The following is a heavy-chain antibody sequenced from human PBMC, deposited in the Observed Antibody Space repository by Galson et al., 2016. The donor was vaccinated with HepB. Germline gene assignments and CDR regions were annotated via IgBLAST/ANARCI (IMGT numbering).Heavy chain of an antibody. CDR2: IKKDGNEK. V-gene: IGHV3-7*03. D-gene: IGHD1-26*01. CDR1: GFTFSSYW. J-gene: IGHJ4*02. CDR3: AGGAGWTEDY. Sequence: SLRLSCAASGFTFSSYWMNWVRQAPGKGLQWVANIKKDGNEKNYVDPVKGRFTISRDNAKNSLYLQMNSLRAEDTAVYYCAGGAGWTEDYWGQGTLVTVSS.